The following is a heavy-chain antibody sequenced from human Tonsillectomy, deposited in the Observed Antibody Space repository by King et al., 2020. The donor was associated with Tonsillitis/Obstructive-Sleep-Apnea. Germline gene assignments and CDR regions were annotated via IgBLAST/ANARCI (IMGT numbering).Heavy chain of an antibody. CDR1: GGSISSYY. Sequence: QVQLQESGPGLVKPSETLSLTCSVSGGSISSYYWSWIRQPPGKGPEWIVYMYYSGSTNYNPSLKSRVTISVDTSKNQFSLKLSSVTAADTAVYYCARDMVLEAGGDAFDIWGQGTMVTVSS. CDR2: MYYSGST. V-gene: IGHV4-59*01. J-gene: IGHJ3*02. CDR3: ARDMVLEAGGDAFDI. D-gene: IGHD2-8*01.